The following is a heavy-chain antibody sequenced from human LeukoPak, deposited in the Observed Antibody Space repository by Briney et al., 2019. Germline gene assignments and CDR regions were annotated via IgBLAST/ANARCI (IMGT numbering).Heavy chain of an antibody. Sequence: SETLSPTCTVSRGSISSYYWSWIRQPPGKGLEWIGYIDNSGNTNSNPSLKSRVTMSVDTSKNQFSLKLSSVIAADTAVYYCARGRITIFGVVIPHFDNWGQGTLVTVSS. V-gene: IGHV4-59*01. J-gene: IGHJ4*02. D-gene: IGHD3-3*01. CDR1: RGSISSYY. CDR2: IDNSGNT. CDR3: ARGRITIFGVVIPHFDN.